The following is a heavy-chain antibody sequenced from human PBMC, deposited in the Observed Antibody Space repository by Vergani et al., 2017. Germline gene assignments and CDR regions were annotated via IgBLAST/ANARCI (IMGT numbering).Heavy chain of an antibody. CDR2: IYYSGST. Sequence: QVQLQESGPGLVKPSQTLSLTCTVSGGPLSSGGYYWSWIRQHPGKGLEWIGYIYYSGSTHYNPSLKSRVTISVDTSKNPFSLKLSAVTAADTAVYYCARETGPTTVTKFDYWGQGTLVTVSS. CDR1: GGPLSSGGYY. V-gene: IGHV4-31*03. CDR3: ARETGPTTVTKFDY. J-gene: IGHJ4*02. D-gene: IGHD4-17*01.